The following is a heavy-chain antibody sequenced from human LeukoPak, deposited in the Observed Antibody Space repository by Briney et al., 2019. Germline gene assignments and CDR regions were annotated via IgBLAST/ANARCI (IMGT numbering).Heavy chain of an antibody. CDR1: GCTFTNYI. CDR3: ARGGNYFRFDP. J-gene: IGHJ5*02. CDR2: ISAYNGNT. Sequence: ASVKVSCKASGCTFTNYIISWVRQAPGQGLEWMGWISAYNGNTNYAQKLQGRVTMTTDTSTATAYMELRSLRSDDTAVYYCARGGNYFRFDPWGQGTLVTVSS. V-gene: IGHV1-18*01. D-gene: IGHD1-26*01.